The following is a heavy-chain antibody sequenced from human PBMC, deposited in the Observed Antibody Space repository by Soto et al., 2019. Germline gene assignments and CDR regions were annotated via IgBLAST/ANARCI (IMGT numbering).Heavy chain of an antibody. CDR2: INHSGST. Sequence: SETLSLTCAVYGGSFSGYYWSWIRQPPGKGLEWIWEINHSGSTNYNPSLKSRVTISVDTSKNQFSLKLSSVTAADTAVYYCARASRITIFGVVIQDAFDIWGQGTMVTVSS. CDR3: ARASRITIFGVVIQDAFDI. D-gene: IGHD3-3*01. J-gene: IGHJ3*02. V-gene: IGHV4-34*01. CDR1: GGSFSGYY.